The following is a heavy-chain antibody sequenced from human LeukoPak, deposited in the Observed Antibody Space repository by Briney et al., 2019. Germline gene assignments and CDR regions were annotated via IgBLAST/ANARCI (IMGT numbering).Heavy chain of an antibody. V-gene: IGHV4-59*08. Sequence: SETLSLTCTVSGGSISSYYWSWIRQPPGKGLEWIGYIYYSGSTNYNPSLKSRVTISVDTSKNQFSLKLSSVTAADTAVYYCASHYYDSSGDFDYWGQGTLVTVSS. CDR3: ASHYYDSSGDFDY. J-gene: IGHJ4*02. CDR1: GGSISSYY. D-gene: IGHD3-22*01. CDR2: IYYSGST.